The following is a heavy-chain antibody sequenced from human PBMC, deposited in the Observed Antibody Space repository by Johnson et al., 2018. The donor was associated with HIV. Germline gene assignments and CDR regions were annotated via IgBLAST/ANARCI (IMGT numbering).Heavy chain of an antibody. CDR2: IWYDGSNK. CDR3: ARDRGYYDSSGGDAFDI. CDR1: GFTFSSYG. Sequence: QMLLVESGGGVAQPGRSLRLSCAASGFTFSSYGMHWVRQAPGKGLEWVAVIWYDGSNKYYADSVKGRFTISRDNSKNTLYLQMNSLRAEDTAVYYCARDRGYYDSSGGDAFDIWGQGTMVTVSS. J-gene: IGHJ3*02. V-gene: IGHV3-30*19. D-gene: IGHD3-22*01.